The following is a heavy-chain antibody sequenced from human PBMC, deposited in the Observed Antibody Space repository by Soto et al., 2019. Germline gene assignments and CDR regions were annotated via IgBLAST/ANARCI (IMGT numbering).Heavy chain of an antibody. CDR1: GGSISSSSYY. CDR2: IYYSGST. D-gene: IGHD5-18*01. V-gene: IGHV4-39*01. CDR3: AILPVDTAMVYYYYGMDV. Sequence: SETLSLTCTVSGGSISSSSYYWGWIRQPPGKGLEWIGSIYYSGSTYYNPSLKSRVTISVDTSKNQFSLKLSSETAADTAVYYCAILPVDTAMVYYYYGMDVWGQGTTVTVSS. J-gene: IGHJ6*02.